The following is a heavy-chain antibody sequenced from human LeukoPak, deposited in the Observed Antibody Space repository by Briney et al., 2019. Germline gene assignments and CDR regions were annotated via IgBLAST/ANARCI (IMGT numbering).Heavy chain of an antibody. Sequence: GGSLRLSCAASGFTFDDYGMSWVRQAPGKGLEWVSGISWNGGSTGYADSVKGRFTISRDNAKNSLYLQMNSLRAEDTALYYCARSGVGYCTNGVCFVDYWGQGTLVTVSS. D-gene: IGHD2-8*01. V-gene: IGHV3-20*04. CDR3: ARSGVGYCTNGVCFVDY. CDR2: ISWNGGST. J-gene: IGHJ4*02. CDR1: GFTFDDYG.